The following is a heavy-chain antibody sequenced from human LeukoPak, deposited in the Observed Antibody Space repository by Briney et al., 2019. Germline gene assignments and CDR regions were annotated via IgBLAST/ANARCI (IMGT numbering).Heavy chain of an antibody. Sequence: GRSLRPSCAASGFAVTTTYMICVSQPPGKGMDWLSFIYSGGSTYYADSVKGRFTVSRDNSKNTLYLEMNSLRAEDTAVYYCATLNFYDSSGYETEPFDIWGQGTMVTVSS. V-gene: IGHV3-53*01. CDR3: ATLNFYDSSGYETEPFDI. D-gene: IGHD3-22*01. CDR2: IYSGGST. J-gene: IGHJ3*02. CDR1: GFAVTTTY.